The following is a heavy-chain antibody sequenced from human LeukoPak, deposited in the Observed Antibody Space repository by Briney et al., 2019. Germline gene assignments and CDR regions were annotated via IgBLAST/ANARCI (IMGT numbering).Heavy chain of an antibody. D-gene: IGHD3-9*01. CDR3: AAAGYDILTGHTKAYYYMDV. J-gene: IGHJ6*03. V-gene: IGHV1-58*01. CDR1: GFTFTSSA. Sequence: SVKVSCKASGFTFTSSAVQWVRQARGQRLEWIGWIVVGSGNTNYAQKFQERVTITRDMSTSTAYMELSSLRSEDTAVYYCAAAGYDILTGHTKAYYYMDVWGKGTTVTVS. CDR2: IVVGSGNT.